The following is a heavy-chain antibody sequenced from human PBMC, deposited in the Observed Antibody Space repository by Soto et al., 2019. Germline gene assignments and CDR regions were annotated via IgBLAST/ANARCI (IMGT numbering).Heavy chain of an antibody. D-gene: IGHD3-10*01. CDR1: GGSISSGGYY. J-gene: IGHJ4*02. Sequence: QVQLQESGPGLVKPSQTLSLTCTVSGGSISSGGYYWSWIRQHPGKGLEWIGYIYYSGSTYYNPSLKSRVTVSVDTSKSQFCLKLSSVTAADTAVYYCAREMKYGSGSVDYWGQGTLVTVSS. V-gene: IGHV4-31*03. CDR3: AREMKYGSGSVDY. CDR2: IYYSGST.